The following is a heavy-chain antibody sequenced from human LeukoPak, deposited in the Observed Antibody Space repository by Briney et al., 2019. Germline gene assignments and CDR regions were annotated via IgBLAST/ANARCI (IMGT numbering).Heavy chain of an antibody. CDR1: GFTFSDYA. CDR3: AKEYNWNPYYFDY. J-gene: IGHJ4*02. V-gene: IGHV3-23*01. CDR2: ITGSGGAT. Sequence: PGGSLRLSCVASGFTFSDYAMTWVRQAPGQGLEWVSAITGSGGATSYADSVKGRFSISRDNSKNMLYLQMNSLRAEDTAIYYCAKEYNWNPYYFDYWGQGTLVTVSS. D-gene: IGHD1-20*01.